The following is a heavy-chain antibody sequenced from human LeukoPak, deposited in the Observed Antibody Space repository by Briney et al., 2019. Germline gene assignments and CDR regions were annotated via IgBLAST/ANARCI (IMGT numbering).Heavy chain of an antibody. Sequence: PSETLSLTCAVSFYSISTDSYWGWIRQPPGKGLEWIGTIYHRGSPYYNPSLKSRVTISVDTSNNQFSHKVSSVPAADPAVYYCARANGSGSYHLVSWGQGTLVTVSS. CDR1: FYSISTDSY. J-gene: IGHJ4*02. D-gene: IGHD3-10*01. V-gene: IGHV4-38-2*01. CDR3: ARANGSGSYHLVS. CDR2: IYHRGSP.